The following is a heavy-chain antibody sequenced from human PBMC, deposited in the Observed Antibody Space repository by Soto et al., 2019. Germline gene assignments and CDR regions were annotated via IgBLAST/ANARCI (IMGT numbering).Heavy chain of an antibody. CDR1: GFTFSRVS. V-gene: IGHV3-74*01. J-gene: IGHJ4*02. D-gene: IGHD1-1*01. Sequence: PGGSLRLSCEASGFTFSRVSMNWVRQVPGKGLIWVSRISDDGSTTTYADSVKGRFTISRDNAKNTLYLQMNSLRADDTGLYYCTRGPRVSSTGTGAHWGQGTLVTVSS. CDR2: ISDDGSTT. CDR3: TRGPRVSSTGTGAH.